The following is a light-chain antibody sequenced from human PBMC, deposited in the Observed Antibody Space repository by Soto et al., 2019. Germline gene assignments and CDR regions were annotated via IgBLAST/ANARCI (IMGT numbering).Light chain of an antibody. CDR2: GAS. V-gene: IGKV3-15*01. Sequence: EIVMAQSPGTLSGSPGERASLSCRASQTVLTNLAWYQQKPGQAPRLLFYGASTRATGVPARFSGSGSETEFTLTIRSLQSEDFAVYFCQQYNNWPSLGQGTRLEIK. J-gene: IGKJ5*01. CDR3: QQYNNWPS. CDR1: QTVLTN.